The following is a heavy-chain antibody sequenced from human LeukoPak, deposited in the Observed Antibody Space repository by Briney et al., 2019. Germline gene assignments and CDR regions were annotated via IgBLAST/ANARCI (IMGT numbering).Heavy chain of an antibody. CDR1: GFTFGACT. CDR3: ARDFFHSSDSRPFDY. Sequence: PGGSLRLSCAASGFTFGACTINWVRQAPGKGLEWVSCIFSRSESILYADSVKGRFTISRDNAKNSLYLQMDSLRVEDTAVYYCARDFFHSSDSRPFDYWGQGTLVTVSS. CDR2: IFSRSESI. J-gene: IGHJ4*02. V-gene: IGHV3-21*01. D-gene: IGHD3-22*01.